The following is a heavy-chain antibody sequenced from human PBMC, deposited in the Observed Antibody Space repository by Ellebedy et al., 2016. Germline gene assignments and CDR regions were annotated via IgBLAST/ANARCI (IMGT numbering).Heavy chain of an antibody. D-gene: IGHD3-16*01. CDR3: AKGDSSGYLDY. CDR1: GFTFSNYW. V-gene: IGHV3-7*03. J-gene: IGHJ4*02. CDR2: IKDDGSDT. Sequence: GGSLRLSCAASGFTFSNYWMNWVRQAPGKGLEWVANIKDDGSDTYYVDSVKGRFTISRDNAKNSLYLQMNSLRAEDTALYYCAKGDSSGYLDYWGQGTVVTVSS.